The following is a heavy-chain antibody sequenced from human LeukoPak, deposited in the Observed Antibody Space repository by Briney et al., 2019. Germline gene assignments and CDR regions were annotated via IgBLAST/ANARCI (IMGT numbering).Heavy chain of an antibody. V-gene: IGHV3-30-3*01. CDR1: GFTFSSYA. CDR2: ISYDGSNK. Sequence: PGRSLRLSCAASGFTFSSYAMHWVRQAPGKGLEWVALISYDGSNKYYADSVKGRFTISRVNSKNTLYLQMNSLRAEDTAVYYCARGGVRTCFDYWGQGTLVTVSS. J-gene: IGHJ4*02. CDR3: ARGGVRTCFDY. D-gene: IGHD1-1*01.